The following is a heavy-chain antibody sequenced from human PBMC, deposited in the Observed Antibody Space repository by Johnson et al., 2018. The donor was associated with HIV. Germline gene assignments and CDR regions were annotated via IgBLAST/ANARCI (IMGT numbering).Heavy chain of an antibody. J-gene: IGHJ3*02. D-gene: IGHD3-10*01. CDR2: MGTAGDT. CDR1: GFTFSNYD. V-gene: IGHV3-13*01. Sequence: VQLVESGGDWVQRGGSLKLSCAASGFTFSNYDIHWVRQATGKGLEWVSTMGTAGDTYYAGSVKGRFTVSRENAKNSLYLQMNSLRVEDTAVYYCASEVRGVLDIWGQGTMVTVSS. CDR3: ASEVRGVLDI.